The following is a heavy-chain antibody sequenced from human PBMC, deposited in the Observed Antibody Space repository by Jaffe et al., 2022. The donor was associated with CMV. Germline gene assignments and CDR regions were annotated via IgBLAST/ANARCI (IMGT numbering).Heavy chain of an antibody. V-gene: IGHV3-15*01. CDR2: IKSKTDGGTT. CDR1: GFTFSNAW. D-gene: IGHD5-18*01. CDR3: TTETRGYSYGWGFFFDY. Sequence: EVQLVESGGGLVKPGGSLRLSCAASGFTFSNAWMSWVRQAPGKGLEWVGRIKSKTDGGTTDYAAPVKGRFTISRDDSKNTLYLQMNSLKTEDTAVYYCTTETRGYSYGWGFFFDYWGQGTLVTVSS. J-gene: IGHJ4*02.